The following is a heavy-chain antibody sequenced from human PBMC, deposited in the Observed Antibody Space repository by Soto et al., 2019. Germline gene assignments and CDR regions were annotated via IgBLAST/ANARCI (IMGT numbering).Heavy chain of an antibody. Sequence: GGSLRLSCAASGFTFSSYDMHWGRQATGKGLEWVSAIGTAGDTYYPGSVKGRFTISRENAKNSLYLQMNSLRAGDTAVYYCARSSSSWSSYYGMDVWGQGTTVTVSS. J-gene: IGHJ6*02. CDR3: ARSSSSWSSYYGMDV. D-gene: IGHD6-13*01. CDR1: GFTFSSYD. CDR2: IGTAGDT. V-gene: IGHV3-13*01.